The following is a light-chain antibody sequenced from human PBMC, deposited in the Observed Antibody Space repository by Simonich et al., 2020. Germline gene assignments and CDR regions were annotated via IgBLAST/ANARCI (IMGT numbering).Light chain of an antibody. CDR1: QSVLYSSNNKNY. V-gene: IGKV4-1*01. J-gene: IGKJ1*01. CDR2: WAS. CDR3: QQYYSTPLT. Sequence: DIVMTQSPDSLAVSLGERATINCKSSQSVLYSSNNKNYLAWYQQKPGQPPKLLISWASTRESGVPDRFSGSGSGTEFTLTISSLQAEDVAVYYCQQYYSTPLTFGQGTKVEIK.